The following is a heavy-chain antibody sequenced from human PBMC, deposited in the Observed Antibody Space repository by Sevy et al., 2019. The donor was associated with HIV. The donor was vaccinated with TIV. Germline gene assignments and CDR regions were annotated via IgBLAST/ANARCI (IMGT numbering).Heavy chain of an antibody. CDR1: GFTFTRFA. CDR3: AKGGLRDTTGTEAFDI. V-gene: IGHV3-23*01. Sequence: GGSLRLSCAASGFTFTRFAMNWVRQAPGKGLEWVSGISGGGGTTYYSDSVKGRFTISRDNSKNTLYLQLNIVRAEDTAVYYCAKGGLRDTTGTEAFDIWGQGTMVTVSS. J-gene: IGHJ3*02. D-gene: IGHD4-4*01. CDR2: ISGGGGTT.